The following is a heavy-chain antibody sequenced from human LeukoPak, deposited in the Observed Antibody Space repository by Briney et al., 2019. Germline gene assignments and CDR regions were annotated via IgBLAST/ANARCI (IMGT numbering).Heavy chain of an antibody. CDR1: GGSISSYY. CDR2: IYYSGST. V-gene: IGHV4-59*01. J-gene: IGHJ3*02. Sequence: PSETLSLTCTVSGGSISSYYWSWIRQPPGKGLEWIGYIYYSGSTNYNPSLKSRVTISVDTSKNQFSLKLSSVTAADTAVYYFARSRRDGYNLKAWAYAFDIWGQGTMVTVSS. CDR3: ARSRRDGYNLKAWAYAFDI. D-gene: IGHD5-24*01.